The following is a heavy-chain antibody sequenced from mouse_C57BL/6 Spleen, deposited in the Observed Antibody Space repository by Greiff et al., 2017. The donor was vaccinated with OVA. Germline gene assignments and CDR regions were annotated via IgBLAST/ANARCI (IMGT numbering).Heavy chain of an antibody. CDR1: GFNIKNTY. CDR2: IDPANGNT. Sequence: EVQRVESVAELVRPGASVKLSCTASGFNIKNTYMHWVKQRPEQGLEWIGRIDPANGNTKYAPKFQGKATITADTSSNTAYLQLSSLTSEDTAIYYCAQSPYYDYVAMDYWGQGTSVTVSS. V-gene: IGHV14-3*01. J-gene: IGHJ4*01. CDR3: AQSPYYDYVAMDY. D-gene: IGHD2-4*01.